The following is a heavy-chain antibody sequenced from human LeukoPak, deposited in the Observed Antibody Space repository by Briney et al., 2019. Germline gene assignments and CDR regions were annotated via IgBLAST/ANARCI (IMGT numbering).Heavy chain of an antibody. Sequence: GGPLRLSCTASGFTFSSYALNWVRQAPGKGLEWVSAISGRGDRSYYTDSVKGRFTISRDNSKNTLFLQMNSLRVEDTALYYCAKGGAVVPPGNYLDSWGQGTLVTVSS. CDR1: GFTFSSYA. CDR2: ISGRGDRS. V-gene: IGHV3-23*01. CDR3: AKGGAVVPPGNYLDS. D-gene: IGHD2-2*01. J-gene: IGHJ4*02.